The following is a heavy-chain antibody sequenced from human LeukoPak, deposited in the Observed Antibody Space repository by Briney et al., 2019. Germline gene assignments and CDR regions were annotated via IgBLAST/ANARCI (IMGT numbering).Heavy chain of an antibody. V-gene: IGHV1-18*01. CDR3: ARGDYYDSSGYYWDY. CDR2: ISAYNGNT. J-gene: IGHJ4*02. Sequence: RASVKVSCKASGYTFTSYGISWVRQAPGQGLEWMGWISAYNGNTNYAQKLQGRVTMTTDTSTSTAYMELRSLRSDDTAVYYCARGDYYDSSGYYWDYWGQGTLVTVSS. CDR1: GYTFTSYG. D-gene: IGHD3-22*01.